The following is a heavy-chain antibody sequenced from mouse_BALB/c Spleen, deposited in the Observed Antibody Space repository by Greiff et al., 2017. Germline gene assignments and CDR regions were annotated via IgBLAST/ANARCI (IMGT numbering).Heavy chain of an antibody. CDR3: ARGGPNRYDAFYYAMDY. Sequence: EVQLQESGPGLVKPSQSLSLTCTVTGYSITSDYAWNWIRQFPGNKLEWMGYISYSGSTSYNPSLKSRISITRDTSKNQFFLQLNSVTTEDTATYYCARGGPNRYDAFYYAMDYWGQGTSVTVSS. D-gene: IGHD2-14*01. J-gene: IGHJ4*01. CDR1: GYSITSDYA. V-gene: IGHV3-2*02. CDR2: ISYSGST.